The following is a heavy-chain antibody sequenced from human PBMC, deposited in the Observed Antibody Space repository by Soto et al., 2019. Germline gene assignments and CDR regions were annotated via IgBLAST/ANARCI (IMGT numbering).Heavy chain of an antibody. D-gene: IGHD3-10*01. CDR2: ISFGGDNK. V-gene: IGHV3-30-3*01. J-gene: IGHJ6*04. CDR3: ERVKQMASYYGSGQIDYSGKNI. Sequence: GGPLRLSCAASGFTFSSYAMHWVRQAQGKGMEWVAVISFGGDNKYYADSVKVRFTISRDNLKNTLSVQMNSFRVEDTAVYYYERVKQMASYYGSGQIDYSGKNIFGEGATVPVSS. CDR1: GFTFSSYA.